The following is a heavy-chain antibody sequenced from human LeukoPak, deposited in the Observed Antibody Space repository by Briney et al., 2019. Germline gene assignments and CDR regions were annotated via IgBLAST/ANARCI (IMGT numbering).Heavy chain of an antibody. V-gene: IGHV5-51*01. D-gene: IGHD3-10*01. J-gene: IGHJ4*02. CDR1: GYSFTSSW. CDR2: TYPDDSHT. Sequence: GESLKISCKGSGYSFTSSWIGWVRQMPGKGLEWMGITYPDDSHTTYSPSFQGQVNMSVDKSISTAYLQWSSLKASDTAMYYCARPGVPYASGSYYFDYWGQGTLVTVSS. CDR3: ARPGVPYASGSYYFDY.